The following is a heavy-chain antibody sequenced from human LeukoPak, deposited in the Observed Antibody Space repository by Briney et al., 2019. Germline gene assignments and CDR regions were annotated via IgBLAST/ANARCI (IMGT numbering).Heavy chain of an antibody. Sequence: PGGSLRLSCAASRFTLSTYWMSWVRQAPGKGLEWVAHIKQDGSQEYYVDSVKGRFTISRDSAKNSLYLQMNSLRAEDTAVYYCARGVPYDFWSGTHYSDYWGQGTLVTVSS. J-gene: IGHJ4*01. V-gene: IGHV3-7*01. CDR2: IKQDGSQE. CDR1: RFTLSTYW. D-gene: IGHD3-3*01. CDR3: ARGVPYDFWSGTHYSDY.